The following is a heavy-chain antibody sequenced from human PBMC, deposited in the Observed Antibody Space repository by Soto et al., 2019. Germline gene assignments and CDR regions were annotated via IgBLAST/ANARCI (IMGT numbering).Heavy chain of an antibody. V-gene: IGHV1-58*02. D-gene: IGHD6-13*01. CDR3: AVVAAAGFYYDMDV. CDR2: IVVGSGNT. CDR1: GFTFTSSA. Sequence: SVKVSCKASGFTFTSSAMQWVRQARGQRLEWIGWIVVGSGNTNYAQKFQERVTITRDMSTSTAYMELSSLRSEDTAVYYCAVVAAAGFYYDMDVWGQGTTITVS. J-gene: IGHJ6*02.